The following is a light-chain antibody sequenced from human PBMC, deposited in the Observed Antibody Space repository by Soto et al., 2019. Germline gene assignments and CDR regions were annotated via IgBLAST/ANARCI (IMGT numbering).Light chain of an antibody. CDR1: QSVLSSADNKNY. CDR3: QQTYGAPIT. CDR2: WAS. Sequence: DFVMTQSPDSLAVSLGETATINCKSSQSVLSSADNKNYLAWFQQKPGQPPKLLITWASIRQSGVPERFSGSGSGTDFTLTISGLQAEDVAVYYSQQTYGAPITFGGGTRVEIK. V-gene: IGKV4-1*01. J-gene: IGKJ4*01.